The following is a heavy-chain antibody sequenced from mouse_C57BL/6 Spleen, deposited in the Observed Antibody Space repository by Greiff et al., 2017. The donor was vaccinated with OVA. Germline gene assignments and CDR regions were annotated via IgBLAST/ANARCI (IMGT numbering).Heavy chain of an antibody. D-gene: IGHD2-1*01. Sequence: EVQVVESGGGLVKPGGSLKLSCAASGFTFSDYGMHWVRQAPEKGLEWVAYISSGSSTIYYADTVKGRFTISRDNAKNTLSLQMTSLRSEDTAMYYCARRELHFDYWGQGTTLTVSA. J-gene: IGHJ2*01. CDR3: ARRELHFDY. CDR1: GFTFSDYG. V-gene: IGHV5-17*01. CDR2: ISSGSSTI.